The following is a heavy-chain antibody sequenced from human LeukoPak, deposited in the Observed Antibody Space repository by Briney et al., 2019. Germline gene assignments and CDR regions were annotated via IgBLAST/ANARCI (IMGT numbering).Heavy chain of an antibody. CDR2: ISGSGGST. CDR1: GFTFSSYA. CDR3: AKAPWGYIPRYGMDV. V-gene: IGHV3-23*01. D-gene: IGHD5-12*01. J-gene: IGHJ6*02. Sequence: PGGSLRLSCAASGFTFSSYAMSWVRQAPGKGLEWVSAISGSGGSTYYADSVKGRFTVSRDNSKNTLYLQMNSLRAEDTAVYYCAKAPWGYIPRYGMDVWGQGTTVTVSS.